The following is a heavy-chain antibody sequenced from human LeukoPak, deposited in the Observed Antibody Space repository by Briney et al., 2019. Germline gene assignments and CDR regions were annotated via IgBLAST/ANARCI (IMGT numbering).Heavy chain of an antibody. J-gene: IGHJ4*02. CDR2: INPNSGGT. D-gene: IGHD3-22*01. CDR1: GGTFSSYA. Sequence: GASVKVSCKASGGTFSSYAISWVRQAPGQGLEWMGWINPNSGGTNYAQKFQGRVTMTRDTSISTAYMELSRLRSDDTAVYYCARVGSYYDSSGYYLDYWGQGTLVTVSS. V-gene: IGHV1-2*02. CDR3: ARVGSYYDSSGYYLDY.